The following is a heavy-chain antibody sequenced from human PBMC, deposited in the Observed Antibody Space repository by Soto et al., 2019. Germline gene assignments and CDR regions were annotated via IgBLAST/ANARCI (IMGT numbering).Heavy chain of an antibody. V-gene: IGHV3-21*01. CDR2: LSSSSSYI. CDR3: ARTGQVGRAYYYYGMDV. J-gene: IGHJ6*02. D-gene: IGHD1-26*01. Sequence: EVQLVESGGGLVKPGGSLRLSCAASGFTLSSYSINWVRQAPGKGLEWVSSLSSSSSYIYYEDSVKGRFTISRDNAKNSLYLQMNSLRAEDTAVYYCARTGQVGRAYYYYGMDVWGQGTTVTVSS. CDR1: GFTLSSYS.